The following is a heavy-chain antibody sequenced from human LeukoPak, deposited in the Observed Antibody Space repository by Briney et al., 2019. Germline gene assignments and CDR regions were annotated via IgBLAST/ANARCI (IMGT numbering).Heavy chain of an antibody. CDR3: ARDLRVEY. V-gene: IGHV3-48*04. J-gene: IGHJ4*02. D-gene: IGHD5-24*01. CDR2: ISSGSGTI. CDR1: GFTFSSYS. Sequence: GGSLRLSCAASGFTFSSYSMNWVRQAPGKGLEWVSYISSGSGTIYYADSVKGRFTISRDNAKNSLYLQMNSLGAEDTAVYYCARDLRVEYWGQGTLVTVSS.